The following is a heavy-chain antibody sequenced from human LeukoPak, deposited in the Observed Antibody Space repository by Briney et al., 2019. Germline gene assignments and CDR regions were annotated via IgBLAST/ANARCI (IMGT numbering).Heavy chain of an antibody. V-gene: IGHV3-7*01. J-gene: IGHJ6*02. CDR2: IKQDGSEK. Sequence: GGSLRLSCAASGFTFSSYWMSWVRQAPGKGLECVANIKQDGSEKYYVDSVKGRFTISRDNAKNSLYLQMNSLRAEDTAVYYCARWDRDIVVVPAAYGMDVWGQGTTVTVSS. D-gene: IGHD2-2*01. CDR3: ARWDRDIVVVPAAYGMDV. CDR1: GFTFSSYW.